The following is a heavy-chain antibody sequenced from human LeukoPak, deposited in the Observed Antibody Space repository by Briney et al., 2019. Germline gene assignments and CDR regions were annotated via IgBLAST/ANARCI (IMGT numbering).Heavy chain of an antibody. J-gene: IGHJ3*02. V-gene: IGHV3-30*18. CDR3: AKGTQWSGYYDDAFDI. Sequence: GGSLRLSCAASGFTFSSYGMHWVRQAPGKGLEWVAVISYDGSNKYYADSVKGRFTISRDNSKNTLYLQMNSLRAEDTAVYYCAKGTQWSGYYDDAFDIWGQGTMVTVSS. D-gene: IGHD3-3*01. CDR2: ISYDGSNK. CDR1: GFTFSSYG.